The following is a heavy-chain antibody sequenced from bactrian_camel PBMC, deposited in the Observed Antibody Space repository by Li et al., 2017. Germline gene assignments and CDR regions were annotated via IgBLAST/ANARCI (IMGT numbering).Heavy chain of an antibody. CDR2: IASDGNA. CDR3: VTSRVRYPGFDY. CDR1: GFTFSSYD. J-gene: IGHJ6*01. V-gene: IGHV3S10*01. Sequence: VQLVESGGGSVQPGGSLRLSCAASGFTFSSYDMSWVRQAPGKGLEWVSTIASDGNAYYADSVKGRFTISRDNAKNTVYLQMNSLSSEDMALYYCVTSRVRYPGFDYWGQGTQVTVS.